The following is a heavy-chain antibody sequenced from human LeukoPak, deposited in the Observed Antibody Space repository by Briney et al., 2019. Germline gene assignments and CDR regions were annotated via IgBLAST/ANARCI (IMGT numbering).Heavy chain of an antibody. J-gene: IGHJ4*02. V-gene: IGHV3-23*01. CDR3: ARDHPPTASSPGLIDY. CDR2: ISGSGGST. Sequence: GGSLRLSCAASGFTFSSYAMSWVRQAPGKGLEWVSAISGSGGSTYYADSVKGRFTISRDNSKNTLYLQMNSLRAEDTAVYYCARDHPPTASSPGLIDYWGQGTLVTVSS. D-gene: IGHD2-21*01. CDR1: GFTFSSYA.